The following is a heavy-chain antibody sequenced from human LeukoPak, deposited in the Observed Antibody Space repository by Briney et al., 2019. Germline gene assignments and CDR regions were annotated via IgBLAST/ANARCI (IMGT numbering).Heavy chain of an antibody. Sequence: GGSLRLSCAASGFTFSSYGMHWVRQAPGKGLEWVAVIWYDGSNKYYADSVKGRFTISRDNSKNTLYLQMNSLRAEDTAVYYCARSITMIVVHDAFDIWGQGTMVTVSS. CDR1: GFTFSSYG. CDR3: ARSITMIVVHDAFDI. J-gene: IGHJ3*02. D-gene: IGHD3-22*01. V-gene: IGHV3-33*01. CDR2: IWYDGSNK.